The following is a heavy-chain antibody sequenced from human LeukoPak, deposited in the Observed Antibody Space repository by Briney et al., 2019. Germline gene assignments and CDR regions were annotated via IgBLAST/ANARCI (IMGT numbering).Heavy chain of an antibody. CDR1: GGSITSKD. V-gene: IGHV4-59*01. CDR3: AREVDYGDGNWFDP. J-gene: IGHJ5*02. CDR2: IYYGGST. Sequence: SETLSLICTVYGGSITSKDWGWIRQAPGKGLEWIGDIYYGGSTNYNPSLKSRVTISLDTSKNQFSLRLRSVTAADTAVYYCAREVDYGDGNWFDPWGQGALVTVSS. D-gene: IGHD4-17*01.